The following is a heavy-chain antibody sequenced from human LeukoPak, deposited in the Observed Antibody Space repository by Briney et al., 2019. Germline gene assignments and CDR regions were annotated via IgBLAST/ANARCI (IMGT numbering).Heavy chain of an antibody. J-gene: IGHJ4*02. D-gene: IGHD3-22*01. CDR1: GGSISSGGYS. Sequence: SETVSLTCAVSGGSISSGGYSWSWIRQPPGKGLEWIGYIYHSGSTYYNPSLKSRVTISVDRSKNQFSLKLSSVTAADTAVYYCARVAYSSGYFFDYWGQGTLVTVSS. CDR3: ARVAYSSGYFFDY. CDR2: IYHSGST. V-gene: IGHV4-30-2*01.